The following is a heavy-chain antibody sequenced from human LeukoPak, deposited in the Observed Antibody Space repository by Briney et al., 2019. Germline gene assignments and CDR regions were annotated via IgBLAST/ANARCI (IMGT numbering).Heavy chain of an antibody. V-gene: IGHV3-48*03. J-gene: IGHJ4*02. CDR2: ISSSGSTI. D-gene: IGHD1-14*01. CDR1: GFTFSSYE. CDR3: ARVCRNRWEHNDY. Sequence: GGSLRLSCAASGFTFSSYEMNWVRQAPGKGLEWVSYISSSGSTIYYADSVKGRFTISRDNAKNSLYLQMNSLRAEDTAVYYCARVCRNRWEHNDYWGQGTLVTVSS.